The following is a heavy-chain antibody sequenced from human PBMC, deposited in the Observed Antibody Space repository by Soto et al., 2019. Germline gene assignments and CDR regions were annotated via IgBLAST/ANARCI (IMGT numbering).Heavy chain of an antibody. D-gene: IGHD6-19*01. J-gene: IGHJ6*03. CDR2: IYYSGST. CDR1: GGSISSSSYY. V-gene: IGHV4-39*01. Sequence: SETLSLTCTVSGGSISSSSYYWGWIRQPPGKGLEWIGSIYYSGSTYYNPSLKSRVTISVDTSKNQFSLKLSSVTAADTAVYYCARHWGMFLAVDYYYYYYMDFWGKGTTVTVSS. CDR3: ARHWGMFLAVDYYYYYYMDF.